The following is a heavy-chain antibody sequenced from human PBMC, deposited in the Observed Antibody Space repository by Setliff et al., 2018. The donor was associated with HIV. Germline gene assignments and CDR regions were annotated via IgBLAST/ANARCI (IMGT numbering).Heavy chain of an antibody. CDR3: ATLHSSGWPYYSDY. J-gene: IGHJ4*02. D-gene: IGHD6-19*01. V-gene: IGHV4-39*01. CDR2: IYQSGST. Sequence: SETLSLTCTVSGGSISSSSYYWGWIRQPPGKGLEWIGTIYQSGSTYYNPSLKSRVTISEDTSKNQFSLNLSSVTAADTAVYYCATLHSSGWPYYSDYWGQGILVTVSS. CDR1: GGSISSSSYY.